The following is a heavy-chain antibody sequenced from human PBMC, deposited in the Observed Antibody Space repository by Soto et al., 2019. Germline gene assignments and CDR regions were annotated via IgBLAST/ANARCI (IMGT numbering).Heavy chain of an antibody. CDR2: INSDGSGSI. V-gene: IGHV3-74*01. J-gene: IGHJ4*02. D-gene: IGHD5-12*01. CDR1: GFTFSNYW. CDR3: VVLSGPGYDY. Sequence: GGSLRLSCAASGFTFSNYWMHWVRQTPGKGLVWVSRINSDGSGSISYADSVKGRFTISRDNARNTLYLQMNSLRAEDTAVYYCVVLSGPGYDYWGQGTPVTVSS.